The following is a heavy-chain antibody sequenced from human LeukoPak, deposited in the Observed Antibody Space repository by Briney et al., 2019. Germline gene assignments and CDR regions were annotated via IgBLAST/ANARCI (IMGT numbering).Heavy chain of an antibody. CDR1: GITFSTHG. Sequence: GSLRLSCAAAGITFSTHGLHWVRQAPGKGLEWVTFIGYDGSDKYYSGSVKGRFTISRDNSKNTLYLQMNSLRAEDTAVYYCAKDRGMATIKDYWGQGTLVTVSS. D-gene: IGHD5-24*01. V-gene: IGHV3-30*02. J-gene: IGHJ4*02. CDR2: IGYDGSDK. CDR3: AKDRGMATIKDY.